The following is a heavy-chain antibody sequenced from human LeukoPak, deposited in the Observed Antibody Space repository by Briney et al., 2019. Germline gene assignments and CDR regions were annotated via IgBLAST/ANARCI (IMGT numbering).Heavy chain of an antibody. J-gene: IGHJ3*02. CDR2: IYYSGNT. CDR1: GDSISNYY. D-gene: IGHD1-14*01. CDR3: ARYRNEALFTFDI. V-gene: IGHV4-59*01. Sequence: NPSETLSLTCTVSGDSISNYYWSWIRQPPGKGLDWIGYIYYSGNTDYNPSLKSRVTISVDTSKNQFSLRLNSVTAADTAVYYCARYRNEALFTFDIWGQGTMVTVSS.